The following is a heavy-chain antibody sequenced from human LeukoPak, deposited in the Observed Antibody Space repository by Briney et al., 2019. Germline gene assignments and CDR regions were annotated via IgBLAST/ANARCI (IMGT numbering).Heavy chain of an antibody. V-gene: IGHV3-30-3*01. Sequence: GRSLTLSCEASGFTFSSYTFYWFRQPPGKGLEWVASVSVEGIGRFFPGSVEGRFTISRDNSKNTVYLQLNSLRPEDTAVYFCATVTKVNVDFWGQGTLVTVSS. CDR1: GFTFSSYT. J-gene: IGHJ4*02. CDR2: VSVEGIGR. D-gene: IGHD4-11*01. CDR3: ATVTKVNVDF.